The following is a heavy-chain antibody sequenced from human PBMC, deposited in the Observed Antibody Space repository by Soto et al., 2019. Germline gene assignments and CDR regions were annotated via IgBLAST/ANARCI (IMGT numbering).Heavy chain of an antibody. CDR2: INPHGGST. V-gene: IGHV1-46*01. J-gene: IGHJ5*02. Sequence: XSVKISFQAPGDTFTMYYLHGVRQAPGQGLEWMGVINPHGGSTKYAQKFQGRITMTRDTSRSTVYMELSSLRSDDTAIYYCARSSGGNFGIIIEGSNWFDHWGQGTPVTVSA. CDR1: GDTFTMYY. D-gene: IGHD3-3*01. CDR3: ARSSGGNFGIIIEGSNWFDH.